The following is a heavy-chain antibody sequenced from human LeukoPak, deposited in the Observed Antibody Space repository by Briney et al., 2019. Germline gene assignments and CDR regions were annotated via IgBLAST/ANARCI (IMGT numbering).Heavy chain of an antibody. D-gene: IGHD3-16*01. Sequence: ASVKVSCKASGYTFTGNFMHWVRQAPGQGLEWMGWIHPKSGDTNYAQKFQGRVTVTRDTSISTAYMELSGLRSDDTAMYYCARLINGGRGFDIWGQGTMVTVSS. J-gene: IGHJ3*02. V-gene: IGHV1-2*02. CDR2: IHPKSGDT. CDR1: GYTFTGNF. CDR3: ARLINGGRGFDI.